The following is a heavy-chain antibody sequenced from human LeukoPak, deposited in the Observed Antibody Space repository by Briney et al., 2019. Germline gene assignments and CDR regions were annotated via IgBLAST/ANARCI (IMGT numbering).Heavy chain of an antibody. D-gene: IGHD3-10*01. V-gene: IGHV3-7*01. CDR2: IKQDGSEK. J-gene: IGHJ3*01. CDR1: GFSFSSYW. CDR3: AREDYYGSGNYVAWGGAFDV. Sequence: PGGSLRLSCEASGFSFSSYWMTWVRQAPGKGLEWVANIKQDGSEKYYVDSVKGRFTISRDNGKISVFLQMNSLRAEDTAVYYCAREDYYGSGNYVAWGGAFDVWGRGTTVTVSS.